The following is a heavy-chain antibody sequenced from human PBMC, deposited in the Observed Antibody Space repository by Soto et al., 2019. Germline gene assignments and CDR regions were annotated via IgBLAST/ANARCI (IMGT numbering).Heavy chain of an antibody. D-gene: IGHD3-10*01. Sequence: GGSLRLSCAASGFTFSSYAMSWVRQAPGKGLEWVSAISGSGGSTYYADSVKGRFTISRDNSKNTLYLQMNSLRAEDTAVYYCAKVPGGNYGSGSFFDYWGQGTLVTVSS. J-gene: IGHJ4*02. V-gene: IGHV3-23*01. CDR1: GFTFSSYA. CDR3: AKVPGGNYGSGSFFDY. CDR2: ISGSGGST.